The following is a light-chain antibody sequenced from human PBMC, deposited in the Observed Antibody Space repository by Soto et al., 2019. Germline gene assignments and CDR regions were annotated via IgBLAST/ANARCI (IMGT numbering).Light chain of an antibody. Sequence: DIVMTQSPLSLPVTPGEPASISCRSSQSLLYRYGYKYLDWYLQKPGQPPQLLIYLGSNRSSGGPDRCSGSGAGTDFILRSGRGEAKDVGVYSCMRPLLTSATFGQGIKLEIK. J-gene: IGKJ2*01. CDR3: MRPLLTSAT. CDR1: QSLLYRYGYKY. V-gene: IGKV2-28*01. CDR2: LGS.